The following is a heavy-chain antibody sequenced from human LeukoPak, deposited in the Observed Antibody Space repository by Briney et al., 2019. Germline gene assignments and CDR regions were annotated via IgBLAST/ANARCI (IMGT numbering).Heavy chain of an antibody. CDR3: ARRAGEYSQPYDY. Sequence: GGSLRLSCAASGFTLSSYAMSWVRQGPGKGLEWVSFIYSGGNTHYSDSVKGRFTISRDNSKNTLYLQMNSLRAEDTAVYYCARRAGEYSQPYDYWGQGTLVTVSS. CDR1: GFTLSSYA. V-gene: IGHV3-23*05. J-gene: IGHJ4*02. CDR2: IYSGGNT. D-gene: IGHD2/OR15-2a*01.